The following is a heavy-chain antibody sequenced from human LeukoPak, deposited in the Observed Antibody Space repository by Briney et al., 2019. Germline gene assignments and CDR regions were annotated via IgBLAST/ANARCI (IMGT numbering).Heavy chain of an antibody. V-gene: IGHV3-23*01. D-gene: IGHD1-26*01. Sequence: GGSLRLSCAASGFAFSSYGMSWVRQAPGKGLAWVSTISGSGSSTYYTDSVKGRFTISRDYSKNTLYLQMNSLRADDTAVYYCAKDRGFTGSSSFDYWAQGTLVTVSS. CDR3: AKDRGFTGSSSFDY. J-gene: IGHJ4*02. CDR1: GFAFSSYG. CDR2: ISGSGSST.